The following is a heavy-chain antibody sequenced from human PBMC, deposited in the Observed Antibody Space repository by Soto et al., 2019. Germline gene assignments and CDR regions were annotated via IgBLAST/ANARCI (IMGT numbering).Heavy chain of an antibody. D-gene: IGHD1-1*01. CDR3: ARGLEWATSKNWFDS. V-gene: IGHV3-21*01. Sequence: EVQLVESGGGLVKPGGSLRLSCEGSGFTFNPYNMNWVRQAPGKGLEWVASISTSSSYIYYAASVEGRFTVSRDNAKNSLYLQMSDLRDEDTAVYYCARGLEWATSKNWFDSWGQGTQVTVSS. CDR2: ISTSSSYI. CDR1: GFTFNPYN. J-gene: IGHJ5*01.